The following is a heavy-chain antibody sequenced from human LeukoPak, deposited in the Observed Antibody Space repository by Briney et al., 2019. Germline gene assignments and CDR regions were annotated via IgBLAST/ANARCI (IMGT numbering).Heavy chain of an antibody. CDR3: ARGAVPDYYDSSVYYNFDY. V-gene: IGHV4-34*01. CDR1: GASFSTYY. D-gene: IGHD3-22*01. Sequence: SSETLSLTCAVYGASFSTYYWSWIRQSPGKGLEWIGEVNHSGSANYNPSLKSRVTISVDTSKNQFSLKLSSVTAADTAVYYCARGAVPDYYDSSVYYNFDYWGQGTLVTVSS. CDR2: VNHSGSA. J-gene: IGHJ4*02.